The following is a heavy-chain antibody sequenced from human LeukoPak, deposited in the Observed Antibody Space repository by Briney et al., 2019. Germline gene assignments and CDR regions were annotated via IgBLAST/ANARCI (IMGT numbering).Heavy chain of an antibody. D-gene: IGHD3-10*01. CDR2: IYPGDSDT. Sequence: GESLKISCKGSGYSFTSYWIGWVRQMPGKGLEWMGIIYPGDSDTRYSPSFQGQVTISADKSIGTAYLQWSSLKASDTAMYYCASSRMVRGVISWFDPWGQGTLVTVSS. J-gene: IGHJ5*02. CDR3: ASSRMVRGVISWFDP. V-gene: IGHV5-51*01. CDR1: GYSFTSYW.